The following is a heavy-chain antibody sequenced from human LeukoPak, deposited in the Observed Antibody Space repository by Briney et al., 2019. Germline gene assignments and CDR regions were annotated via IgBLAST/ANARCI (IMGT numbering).Heavy chain of an antibody. J-gene: IGHJ4*02. CDR2: ISSGSSYI. CDR3: ARDFAATPYYFDY. D-gene: IGHD6-25*01. CDR1: GFTFSSYS. Sequence: GGSLRLSCAASGFTFSSYSMNWVRQAPGKGLEWVSSISSGSSYIYYADSVKGRFTISRDNAKNSLYLQMNSLRAEDTAVYYCARDFAATPYYFDYWGQGTLVTVSA. V-gene: IGHV3-21*01.